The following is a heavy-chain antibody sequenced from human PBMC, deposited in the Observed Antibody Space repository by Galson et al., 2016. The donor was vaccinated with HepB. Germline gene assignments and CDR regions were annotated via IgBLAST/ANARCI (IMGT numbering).Heavy chain of an antibody. CDR3: SRATAKWDGGGDNWFDP. J-gene: IGHJ5*02. D-gene: IGHD2-15*01. CDR2: TYYRAKWYK. CDR1: GDSVSTDSAT. V-gene: IGHV6-1*01. Sequence: CAISGDSVSTDSATWNWIRQSPSRGLEWLGRTYYRAKWYKTYSVSVKSRITINPDTSTNQIFLQLNSVTPEDSAIYYCSRATAKWDGGGDNWFDPWGQGTLVTVSS.